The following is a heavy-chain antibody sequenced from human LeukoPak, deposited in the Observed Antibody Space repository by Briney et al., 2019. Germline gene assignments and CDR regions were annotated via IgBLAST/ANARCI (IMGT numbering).Heavy chain of an antibody. CDR3: AKRVGTNSGPFEY. CDR1: GFTFSDCA. D-gene: IGHD4/OR15-4a*01. J-gene: IGHJ4*02. CDR2: IKSGGDKT. Sequence: GGSLRLSCAASGFTFSDCAMNWVRQAPGEVLAWVSSIKSGGDKTYYADSVQGRFTISRDDSRNTLYLQMNSLRAEDTAVYYCAKRVGTNSGPFEYWGQGVLVTVSS. V-gene: IGHV3-23*01.